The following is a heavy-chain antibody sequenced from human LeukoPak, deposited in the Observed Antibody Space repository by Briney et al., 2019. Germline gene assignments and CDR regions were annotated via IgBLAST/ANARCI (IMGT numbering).Heavy chain of an antibody. CDR3: AREKVEMATISPFDY. CDR1: GFTFSSYS. D-gene: IGHD5-24*01. Sequence: GGSLTLSCAASGFTFSSYSMNWVRQAPGKGLEWVSSISSSSSYIYYADSVKGRFTISRDNAKNSLYLQMNSLRAEDTAVYYCAREKVEMATISPFDYWGQGTLVTVSS. J-gene: IGHJ4*02. V-gene: IGHV3-21*01. CDR2: ISSSSSYI.